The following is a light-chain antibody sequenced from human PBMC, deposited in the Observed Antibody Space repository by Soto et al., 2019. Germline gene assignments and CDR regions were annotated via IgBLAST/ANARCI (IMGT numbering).Light chain of an antibody. Sequence: QSVLTQPPSASGTPGQRVIISCSGSTSNIGSNTVNWYQQLPGTAPKLLIYSDNQRPSGVPDRFSGSKSGTSASLAISGLQSADEADYHCSTWDDSLRGEVVFGGGTKVTVL. CDR2: SDN. CDR1: TSNIGSNT. V-gene: IGLV1-44*01. CDR3: STWDDSLRGEVV. J-gene: IGLJ3*02.